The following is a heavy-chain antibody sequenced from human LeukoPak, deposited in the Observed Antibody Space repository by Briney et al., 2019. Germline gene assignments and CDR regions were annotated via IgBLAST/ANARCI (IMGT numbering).Heavy chain of an antibody. J-gene: IGHJ4*02. Sequence: SGPTLVKPTQTLTLTCTFSGFSLSTSGMCVSWIRQYPGKALEWLARIDWDDDKYYSTSLKTRLTISKDTSKNQVVLTVTNMDPVDTATYYCARLGLTGYTPYFDYWGQGTLVTVSS. V-gene: IGHV2-70*11. CDR2: IDWDDDK. CDR3: ARLGLTGYTPYFDY. CDR1: GFSLSTSGMC. D-gene: IGHD3-9*01.